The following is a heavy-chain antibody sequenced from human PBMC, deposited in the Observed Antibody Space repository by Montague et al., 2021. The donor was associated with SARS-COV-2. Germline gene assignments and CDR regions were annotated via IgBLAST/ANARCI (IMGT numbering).Heavy chain of an antibody. CDR1: GFSFSDYA. V-gene: IGHV3-30*14. CDR3: ARAGGGDAFDI. D-gene: IGHD2-15*01. CDR2: ISSDGSNK. J-gene: IGHJ3*02. Sequence: SLRLSCAASGFSFSDYALHWVRQAPGKGLEWVTVISSDGSNKYFADSVKGRFTISRDNSKNTLYLQMNSLRGEDTAVYYCARAGGGDAFDIWGQGTAVTVSS.